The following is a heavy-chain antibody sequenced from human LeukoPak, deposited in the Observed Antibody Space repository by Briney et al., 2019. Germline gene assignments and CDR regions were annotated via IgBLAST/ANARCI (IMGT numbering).Heavy chain of an antibody. V-gene: IGHV1-69*04. Sequence: SVKVSCKASGYTFTGYYMHWVRQAPGQGLEWMGRIIPILGIANYAQKFQGRVTITADKSTSTAYMELSSLRSEDTAVYYCARGGVVVIEDWYFDLWGRGTLVTVSS. J-gene: IGHJ2*01. D-gene: IGHD3-22*01. CDR3: ARGGVVVIEDWYFDL. CDR2: IIPILGIA. CDR1: GYTFTGYY.